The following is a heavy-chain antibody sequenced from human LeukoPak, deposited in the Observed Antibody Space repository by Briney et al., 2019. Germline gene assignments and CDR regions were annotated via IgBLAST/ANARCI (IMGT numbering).Heavy chain of an antibody. CDR3: ARFPRYYYDSSGSPGAFDI. D-gene: IGHD3-22*01. J-gene: IGHJ3*02. CDR1: GFTFSSYG. V-gene: IGHV3-33*01. Sequence: GGSLRLSCAASGFTFSSYGMHWVRQAPGKWLEWVAVIWYDGSNKYYADSVKGRFTISRDNSKNTLYLQMNSLRAEDTAVYYCARFPRYYYDSSGSPGAFDIWGQGTMVTVSS. CDR2: IWYDGSNK.